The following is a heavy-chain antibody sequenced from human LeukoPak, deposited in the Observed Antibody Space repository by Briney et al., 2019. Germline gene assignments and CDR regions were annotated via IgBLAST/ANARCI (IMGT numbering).Heavy chain of an antibody. Sequence: GGSLRLSCAASGFTFSSYAMHWVRQAPGKGLEYVSAISTNGVGTYYANSVKGRLTISRDNSKNTLYLQMGSLRAEDMAVYYCARWSSTSCYDYWGQGTLVTVSS. D-gene: IGHD2-2*01. V-gene: IGHV3-64*01. J-gene: IGHJ4*02. CDR2: ISTNGVGT. CDR3: ARWSSTSCYDY. CDR1: GFTFSSYA.